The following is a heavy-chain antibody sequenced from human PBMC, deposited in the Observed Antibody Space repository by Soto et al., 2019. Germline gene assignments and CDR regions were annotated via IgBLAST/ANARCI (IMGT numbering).Heavy chain of an antibody. V-gene: IGHV1-69*13. CDR2: IIPIFGTA. D-gene: IGHD3-9*01. CDR1: GGTFSSYA. Sequence: GPSVKVSCKASGGTFSSYAISWVRQAPGQGLEWMGGIIPIFGTANYAQKFQGRVTITADESTSTAYMELSSLRSEDTAVYYCAGVGDYDILTVPWGQGTLVTVPS. CDR3: AGVGDYDILTVP. J-gene: IGHJ5*02.